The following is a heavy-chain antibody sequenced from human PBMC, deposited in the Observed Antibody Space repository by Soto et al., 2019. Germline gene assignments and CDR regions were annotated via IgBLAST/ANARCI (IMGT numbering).Heavy chain of an antibody. CDR1: AGSVSSSSYY. CDR3: ARHKTNAYAQAFDI. J-gene: IGHJ3*02. CDR2: IYNSGST. V-gene: IGHV4-39*01. D-gene: IGHD2-8*01. Sequence: QLLLQESGPGLVKPSETLSLTCTVSAGSVSSSSYYWGWIRQPPGKGLEWNGTIYNSGSTYYNPSLKSRVTISVDTSKNQFSLKLSSVTAADTAGYYWARHKTNAYAQAFDIWGQGTMVTVSS.